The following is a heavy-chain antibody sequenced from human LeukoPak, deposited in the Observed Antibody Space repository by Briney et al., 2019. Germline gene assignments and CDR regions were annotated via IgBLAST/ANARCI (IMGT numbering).Heavy chain of an antibody. CDR1: GYTFTSYG. D-gene: IGHD6-13*01. Sequence: ASVKVSCKASGYTFTSYGITWVRQAPGQGLEWMGWISAYNGNTNYAQKLQGRVTMTTDTSTNTAYMELRSLRSDDTAVYYCARSVSSWYYFDYWGQGTLVTVSS. CDR3: ARSVSSWYYFDY. J-gene: IGHJ4*02. V-gene: IGHV1-18*01. CDR2: ISAYNGNT.